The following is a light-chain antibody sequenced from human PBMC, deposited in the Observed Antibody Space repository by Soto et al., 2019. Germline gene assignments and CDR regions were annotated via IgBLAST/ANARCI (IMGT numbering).Light chain of an antibody. V-gene: IGKV3-15*01. J-gene: IGKJ2*01. CDR2: GAS. CDR3: QQYDDLYT. CDR1: QSVSSN. Sequence: EIVMTQSPATLSVSPGERATLSCRASQSVSSNLAWYQQKPGQAPRLLIYGASTRATGIPVMFSGSGSGTEFTLTISSLQSEDFAVYYCQQYDDLYTFGQGTKLEIK.